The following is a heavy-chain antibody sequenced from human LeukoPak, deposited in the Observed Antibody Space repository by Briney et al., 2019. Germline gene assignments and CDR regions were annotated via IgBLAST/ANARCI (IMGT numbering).Heavy chain of an antibody. J-gene: IGHJ4*02. V-gene: IGHV1-3*01. D-gene: IGHD3-10*01. CDR1: GYTFTGYA. CDR2: INASNGNT. Sequence: ASVKVSCKASGYTFTGYAIHWVRQAPGQRLEWLGWINASNGNTKYSHKFQGRVTITRDTSARTAYMELSSLRSEDTAVYYCARGGDEGYYHSDHWGQGTLVTVSS. CDR3: ARGGDEGYYHSDH.